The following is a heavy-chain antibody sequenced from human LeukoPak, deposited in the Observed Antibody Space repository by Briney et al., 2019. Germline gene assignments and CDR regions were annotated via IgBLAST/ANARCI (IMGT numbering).Heavy chain of an antibody. D-gene: IGHD3-10*01. CDR1: GFTFSSYA. CDR3: ARAMVREHLDY. CDR2: ISYDGSNK. J-gene: IGHJ4*02. V-gene: IGHV3-30-3*01. Sequence: LPGGSLRLSCAASGFTFSSYAMHWVRQAPGKGLEWVAVISYDGSNKYYADSVKGRFTISRDNSKNTLYLQMNSLRAEDTAVYYCARAMVREHLDYWGQGTLVTVSS.